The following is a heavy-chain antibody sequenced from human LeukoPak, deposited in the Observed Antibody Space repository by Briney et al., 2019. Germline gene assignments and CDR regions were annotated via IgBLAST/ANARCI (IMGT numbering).Heavy chain of an antibody. CDR3: ARAAAAYNSWYFSDY. CDR1: GGSINSGDHY. D-gene: IGHD2/OR15-2a*01. CDR2: IHHSGNT. V-gene: IGHV4-30-4*01. Sequence: KSSQTLSLTCTVSGGSINSGDHYWSWIRQPPGKGLEWIGYIHHSGNTYYNASLKSRVTISTDMSKNQFSLSLNSVTAADSAVYYCARAAAAYNSWYFSDYWGLGTLVTVSP. J-gene: IGHJ4*02.